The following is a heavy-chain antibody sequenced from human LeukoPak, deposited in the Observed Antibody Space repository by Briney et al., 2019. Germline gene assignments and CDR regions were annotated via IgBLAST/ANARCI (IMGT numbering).Heavy chain of an antibody. J-gene: IGHJ5*02. Sequence: SETLSLTCTVSGGSINSYYWSWIRQPPGKGLEWIGYIYYSGSTNYNPSLKSRVTISVDTSKNQFSLKLSSVTAADTAVYYCARGMCSGGSCYPNWFDPWGQGTLVTVSS. V-gene: IGHV4-59*01. CDR1: GGSINSYY. CDR2: IYYSGST. CDR3: ARGMCSGGSCYPNWFDP. D-gene: IGHD2-15*01.